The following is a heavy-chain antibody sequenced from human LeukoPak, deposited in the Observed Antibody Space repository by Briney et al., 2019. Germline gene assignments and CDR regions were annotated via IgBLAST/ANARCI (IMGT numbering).Heavy chain of an antibody. Sequence: VGSLRLSCAASGFTFSTYNMNWVRQAPGKGLEWVSSISSDGSYIYYADSVKGRFTISRDNAKNSLYLQMNSLRAEDTAVYYCARDRNYYYYMDVWGKGATVTISS. J-gene: IGHJ6*03. CDR2: ISSDGSYI. CDR3: ARDRNYYYYMDV. CDR1: GFTFSTYN. V-gene: IGHV3-21*01.